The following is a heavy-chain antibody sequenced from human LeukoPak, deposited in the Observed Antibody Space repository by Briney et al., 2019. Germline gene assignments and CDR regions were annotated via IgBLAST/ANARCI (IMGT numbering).Heavy chain of an antibody. Sequence: GGSLRLSCAASGFTFDDYAMHWVRQAPGKGLEWVSGISWNSGSIGYADSVKGRFTISRDNAKNSLYLQMNSLRAEDTALYYCAKGGSYYDFWSGSPLDYWGQGTLVTVSS. CDR2: ISWNSGSI. D-gene: IGHD3-3*01. CDR3: AKGGSYYDFWSGSPLDY. V-gene: IGHV3-9*01. J-gene: IGHJ4*02. CDR1: GFTFDDYA.